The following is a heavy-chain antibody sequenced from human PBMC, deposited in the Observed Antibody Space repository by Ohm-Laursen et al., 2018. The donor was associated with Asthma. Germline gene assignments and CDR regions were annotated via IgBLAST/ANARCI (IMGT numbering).Heavy chain of an antibody. J-gene: IGHJ5*02. D-gene: IGHD4-17*01. V-gene: IGHV3-30*18. CDR3: AKLVGVTTA. Sequence: SLRLSCAASGFTFSSYGMHWVRQAPGKGLEWVAVISYDGSNKYYADSVKGRFTISRDNSKNTLYLQMNSLRAEDTAFYYCAKLVGVTTAWGQGTLVTVSS. CDR2: ISYDGSNK. CDR1: GFTFSSYG.